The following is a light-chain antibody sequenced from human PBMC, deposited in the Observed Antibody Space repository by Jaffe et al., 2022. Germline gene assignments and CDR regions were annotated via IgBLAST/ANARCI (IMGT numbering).Light chain of an antibody. J-gene: IGKJ3*01. Sequence: DIQMTQSPSSLSASLGDRVAITCRASQDIYNSLAWYQQKPGKAPRLLIYGASRLESGVPSRFSGRGSGTEYTLTISSLQPEDFATYYCQQYYSAPLPFGPGTKLDFK. CDR3: QQYYSAPLP. CDR1: QDIYNS. CDR2: GAS. V-gene: IGKV1-NL1*01.